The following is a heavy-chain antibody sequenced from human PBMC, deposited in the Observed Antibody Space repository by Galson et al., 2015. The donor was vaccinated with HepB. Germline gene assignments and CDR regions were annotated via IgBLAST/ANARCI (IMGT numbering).Heavy chain of an antibody. CDR3: ARDSRLELHLNNYYSYGMDV. J-gene: IGHJ6*02. CDR1: GYDFNKYG. V-gene: IGHV1-18*01. CDR2: VSGYDGSA. Sequence: SVKVSCKASGYDFNKYGLSWVRQAPGQGLEWMGWVSGYDGSANYAPKFQGRVHMTTQKSTGTAFMEMRGLRSDDTAVYYCARDSRLELHLNNYYSYGMDVWGQGTAVIVS. D-gene: IGHD1-7*01.